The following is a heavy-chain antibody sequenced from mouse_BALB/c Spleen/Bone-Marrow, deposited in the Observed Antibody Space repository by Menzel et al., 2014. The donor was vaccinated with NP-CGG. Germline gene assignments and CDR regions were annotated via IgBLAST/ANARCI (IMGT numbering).Heavy chain of an antibody. V-gene: IGHV5-12*02. J-gene: IGHJ4*01. CDR1: GFTFSDYY. Sequence: EVNVVDSGGGLVQPGGSLKISCETSGFTFSDYYMFWVRQTPAKRLEWVAYISNGGGSTYYPDTVKGRLTISRDNAKNALYLQMSRLNSDYTAMYYCARQGYDVAMDYWNQGASGAGSS. CDR3: ARQGYDVAMDY. CDR2: ISNGGGST. D-gene: IGHD2-14*01.